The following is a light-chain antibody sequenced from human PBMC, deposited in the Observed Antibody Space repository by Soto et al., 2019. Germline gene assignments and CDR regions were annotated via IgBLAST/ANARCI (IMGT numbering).Light chain of an antibody. J-gene: IGLJ1*01. Sequence: QSALTQPAAVSGSPGQSITISCTGTSSDVGGYNLVSWYQQHPGKAPKLMIYEASKRPSGVSNRFSGSKSGNTASLTISGLQDEEEADYYCCSYADSRTYVFGTGTKVTV. CDR1: SSDVGGYNL. V-gene: IGLV2-23*01. CDR3: CSYADSRTYV. CDR2: EAS.